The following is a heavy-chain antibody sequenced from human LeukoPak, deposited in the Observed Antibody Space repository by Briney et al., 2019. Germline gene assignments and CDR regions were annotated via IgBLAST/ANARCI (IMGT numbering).Heavy chain of an antibody. J-gene: IGHJ5*02. CDR1: GFSLSTSGVG. V-gene: IGHV2-5*01. D-gene: IGHD3-10*01. Sequence: SGPTLVKPTQTLTLTCTFSGFSLSTSGVGVGWIRQPPGKALEWLAVIYWNDDKRYSPVLKSRLTITKDTSKNQMVLTMTNMDPVDTATYYCAHRGDITMVRGVSPIRGWFDPWGQGTLVTVSS. CDR2: IYWNDDK. CDR3: AHRGDITMVRGVSPIRGWFDP.